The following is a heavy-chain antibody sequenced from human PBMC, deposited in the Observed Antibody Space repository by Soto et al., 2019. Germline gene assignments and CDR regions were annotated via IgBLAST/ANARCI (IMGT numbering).Heavy chain of an antibody. V-gene: IGHV4-30-4*01. CDR2: IYDSGNT. CDR3: ASGLSGDKVDQ. J-gene: IGHJ4*02. D-gene: IGHD2-21*01. CDR1: GGSISDGAYY. Sequence: QVQLQESGPGLVKPSQTLSLTCRVSGGSISDGAYYWSWIRQPPGKGLEWIGHIYDSGNTYNNPSLKSRLTISVDTSKNPFSLNLYSLTAADTAVYYVASGLSGDKVDQGGQGTLVTVSS.